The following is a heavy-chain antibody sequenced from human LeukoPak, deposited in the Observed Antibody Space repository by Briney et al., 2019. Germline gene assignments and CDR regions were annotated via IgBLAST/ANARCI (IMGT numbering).Heavy chain of an antibody. CDR2: ISGYNDDT. CDR3: ARDHGFSGGSYFDTFDI. D-gene: IGHD1-26*01. V-gene: IGHV1-18*01. CDR1: GYIFTTYG. Sequence: ASVKASCKASGYIFTTYGISWVRQAPGQGLEWMGWISGYNDDTNYAQTLQGRVTMTTDTSTSTAYMELRSLTSDDTAVYYCARDHGFSGGSYFDTFDIWGRGTMVTVSS. J-gene: IGHJ3*02.